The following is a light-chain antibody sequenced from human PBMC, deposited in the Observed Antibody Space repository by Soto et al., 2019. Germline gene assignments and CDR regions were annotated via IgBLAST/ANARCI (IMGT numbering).Light chain of an antibody. CDR1: TSDVGGYNF. Sequence: QSVLTQPASVSGSPGQSITISCTGTTSDVGGYNFVSWYQQHPGKAPKLMICEDTERPSGISSRFSGSKSGNTASLTISGLQPEDEADYYCCSYAGGRTPFVFGTGTKVTVL. CDR3: CSYAGGRTPFV. V-gene: IGLV2-23*01. J-gene: IGLJ1*01. CDR2: EDT.